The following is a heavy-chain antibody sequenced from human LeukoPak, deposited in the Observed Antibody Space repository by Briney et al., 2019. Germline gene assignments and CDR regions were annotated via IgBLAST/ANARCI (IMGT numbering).Heavy chain of an antibody. D-gene: IGHD3-9*01. CDR1: GYTFTSYY. Sequence: SVKVSCKASGYTFTSYYMHWVRQAPGQGLEWMGISNPSGGSTSYEQKFQGRVTMTRDTSTSPVYMELSSLRSEDTAVYYCARGGYYDILTGNYGMDVWGKGTTVTVSS. V-gene: IGHV1-46*01. J-gene: IGHJ6*04. CDR3: ARGGYYDILTGNYGMDV. CDR2: SNPSGGST.